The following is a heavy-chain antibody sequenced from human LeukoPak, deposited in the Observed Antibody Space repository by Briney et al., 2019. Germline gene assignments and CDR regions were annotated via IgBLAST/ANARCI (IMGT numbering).Heavy chain of an antibody. CDR2: IYYSGST. CDR3: ARETGPTVFDY. CDR1: GGSISSYY. D-gene: IGHD4-17*01. J-gene: IGHJ4*02. Sequence: SETLSLTCTVSGGSISSYYWSWIRQPPGKGLEWIGYIYYSGSTNYNPSFKSRVTISIDTSKNQFSLRLTSVTAADTAVYYCARETGPTVFDYWGQGTLVSVSS. V-gene: IGHV4-59*01.